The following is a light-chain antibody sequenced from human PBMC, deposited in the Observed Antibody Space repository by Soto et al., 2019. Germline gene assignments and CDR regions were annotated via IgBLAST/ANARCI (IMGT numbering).Light chain of an antibody. CDR1: QSVSSGY. CDR3: QKYGSSPWT. J-gene: IGKJ1*01. V-gene: IGKV3-20*01. CDR2: GAS. Sequence: EIVLTQSPGTLSLSPGERATLSCRANQSVSSGYLAWYQQKPGQAPTFLIYGASSRATCIPDRFSGSGSGTDFTLTLSRLESEDCAVYYCQKYGSSPWTFGQGTKVELK.